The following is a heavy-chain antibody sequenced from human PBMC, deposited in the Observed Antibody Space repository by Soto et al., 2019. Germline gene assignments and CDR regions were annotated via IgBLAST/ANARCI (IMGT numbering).Heavy chain of an antibody. CDR1: GFNFGDYA. CDR2: IRSTVYGGAT. J-gene: IGHJ3*02. CDR3: SSVAGDGYNYAAFES. D-gene: IGHD5-12*01. Sequence: EVLLVESGGGLVQPGRSLRLSCKVSGFNFGDYAMSWVRQAPGHWLEWVAFIRSTVYGGATEYAASVQGRFRLSRDDSKSIAYLKMNSPKTEDTGVYFGSSVAGDGYNYAAFESWGQGAMVTVSS. V-gene: IGHV3-49*04.